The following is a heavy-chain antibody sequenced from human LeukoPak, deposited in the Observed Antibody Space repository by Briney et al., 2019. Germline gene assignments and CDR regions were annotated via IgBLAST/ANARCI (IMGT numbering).Heavy chain of an antibody. Sequence: SETLSLTCAVYGVSFSDYYWSWIRQPPGKGLEWIGEINHSGSTNYNPSLKSRATISVDTSKNQFSLKLSSVTAADTAVYYCARGPRGLGMAGTFDYWGQGTLVTVSS. D-gene: IGHD6-19*01. CDR3: ARGPRGLGMAGTFDY. J-gene: IGHJ4*02. V-gene: IGHV4-34*01. CDR2: INHSGST. CDR1: GVSFSDYY.